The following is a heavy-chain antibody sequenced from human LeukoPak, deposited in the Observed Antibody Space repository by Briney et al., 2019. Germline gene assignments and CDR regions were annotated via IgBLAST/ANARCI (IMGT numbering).Heavy chain of an antibody. Sequence: ASVKVSCKASGHTFTSYAMHWVRQAPGQRLEWMGWINAGNGNTKYSQKFQGRVTITRDTSASTAYMELSSLRSEDTAVYYCARSPTTYYYYYGMDVWGQGTTVTVSS. D-gene: IGHD1/OR15-1a*01. CDR1: GHTFTSYA. CDR2: INAGNGNT. V-gene: IGHV1-3*01. J-gene: IGHJ6*02. CDR3: ARSPTTYYYYYGMDV.